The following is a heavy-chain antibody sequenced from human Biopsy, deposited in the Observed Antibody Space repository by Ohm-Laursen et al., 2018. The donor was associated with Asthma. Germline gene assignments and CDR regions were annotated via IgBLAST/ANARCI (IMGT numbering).Heavy chain of an antibody. V-gene: IGHV3-33*05. D-gene: IGHD3-10*01. CDR2: MSYDGSIK. CDR3: ARGLDYSGRSCFDY. J-gene: IGHJ4*02. CDR1: GFTFSSYG. Sequence: SLRLSCAASGFTFSSYGMVWVRQAPGKGLEWVALMSYDGSIKDYADSVKGRFTISRDNSMNTLYLHMNSLRVEDKAVYYCARGLDYSGRSCFDYWGQGTLVTVSS.